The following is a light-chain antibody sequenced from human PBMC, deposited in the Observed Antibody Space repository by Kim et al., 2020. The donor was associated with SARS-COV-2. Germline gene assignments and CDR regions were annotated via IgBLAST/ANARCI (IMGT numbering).Light chain of an antibody. CDR3: ASYTSSSTYV. Sequence: SVPIACTGSSSDICSYNRVSWYQQPPGTAPKLIIYEVIYRPSGVPDRFSASKSDITASLTISGLQAEDEADYYCASYTSSSTYVFGTGTKVTVL. CDR2: EVI. CDR1: SSDICSYNR. V-gene: IGLV2-18*02. J-gene: IGLJ1*01.